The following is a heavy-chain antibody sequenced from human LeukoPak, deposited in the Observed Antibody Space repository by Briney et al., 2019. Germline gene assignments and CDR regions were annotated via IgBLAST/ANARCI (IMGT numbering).Heavy chain of an antibody. Sequence: GGSLRLSCAASGFTFSSYSMNWVRQAPGKGLEWVSSISSSSSYIYYADSVKGRFTISRDNAKNSLYLQMNSLRAEDTAVYYCARPIFGVVRSYYYYVDVWGKGTTVTVSS. V-gene: IGHV3-21*01. CDR1: GFTFSSYS. J-gene: IGHJ6*03. CDR2: ISSSSSYI. D-gene: IGHD3-3*01. CDR3: ARPIFGVVRSYYYYVDV.